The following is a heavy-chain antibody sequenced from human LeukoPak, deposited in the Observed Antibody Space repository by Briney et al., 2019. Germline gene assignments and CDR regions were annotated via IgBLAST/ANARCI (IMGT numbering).Heavy chain of an antibody. CDR2: IYTSGST. CDR3: AVAAAGNPFDY. V-gene: IGHV4-61*02. D-gene: IGHD6-13*01. J-gene: IGHJ4*02. Sequence: PSQTLSLTCTVSGGSISSGGYYWSWIRQPAGKGLEWIGRIYTSGSTNYNPSLKSRVTISVDTSKNQFSLKLSSVTAADTAVYYCAVAAAGNPFDYWGQGTLVTVSS. CDR1: GGSISSGGYY.